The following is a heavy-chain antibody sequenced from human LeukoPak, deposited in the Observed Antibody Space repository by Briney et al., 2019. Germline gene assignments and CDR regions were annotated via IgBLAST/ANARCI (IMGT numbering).Heavy chain of an antibody. CDR1: GYTFTGYY. Sequence: ASVKVSCKASGYTFTGYYVHWVRQAPGQGLEWMGWINPNSGGTNYAQKFQGRVTMTRDTSISTAYMELSRLRSDDTAVYYCARVSDPLRFFYYYGMDVWGQGTTVTVSS. D-gene: IGHD3-3*01. CDR3: ARVSDPLRFFYYYGMDV. V-gene: IGHV1-2*02. J-gene: IGHJ6*02. CDR2: INPNSGGT.